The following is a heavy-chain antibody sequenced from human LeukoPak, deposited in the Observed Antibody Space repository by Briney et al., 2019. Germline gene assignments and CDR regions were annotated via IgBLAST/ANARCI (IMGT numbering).Heavy chain of an antibody. CDR2: IYPGDSDT. Sequence: GESLKISCKGSGYSFTSYWIGWVRQMPGKGLEWMGIIYPGDSDTRYSPSFQGQVTISADKSISTAYLQWSSLKASDTAMYYCARQEHDVKYYDYVWGSYRYNNFDYWGQGTLVTVSS. V-gene: IGHV5-51*01. CDR1: GYSFTSYW. D-gene: IGHD3-16*02. J-gene: IGHJ4*02. CDR3: ARQEHDVKYYDYVWGSYRYNNFDY.